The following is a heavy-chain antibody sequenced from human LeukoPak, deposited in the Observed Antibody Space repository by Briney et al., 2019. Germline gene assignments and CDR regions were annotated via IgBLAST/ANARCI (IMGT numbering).Heavy chain of an antibody. D-gene: IGHD6-19*01. CDR1: GFTFSSYA. V-gene: IGHV3-64*01. CDR3: ARGEQWLDY. J-gene: IGHJ4*02. CDR2: ISSNGGST. Sequence: GGSLRLSCAASGFTFSSYAMHWVRQAPGKGLEYVSAISSNGGSTYYANSVKGRFTISRDNSKNTLYLQMGSLRAEDMALYYCARGEQWLDYWGQGTLVTVSS.